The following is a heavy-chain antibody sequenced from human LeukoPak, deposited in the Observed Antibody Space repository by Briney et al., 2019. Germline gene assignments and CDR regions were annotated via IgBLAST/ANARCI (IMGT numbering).Heavy chain of an antibody. D-gene: IGHD3-10*01. V-gene: IGHV5-51*01. CDR2: IYPGDSDT. J-gene: IGHJ3*02. Sequence: GESLKISCKGSGYSFTSYWIGWVRQMPGKGLEWMGIIYPGDSDTRYSPSFQGQVTISADKSISTAYLQWSSLKASDTAMYYCARSDMVRGVITGAFDIWGQGTMVTVSS. CDR1: GYSFTSYW. CDR3: ARSDMVRGVITGAFDI.